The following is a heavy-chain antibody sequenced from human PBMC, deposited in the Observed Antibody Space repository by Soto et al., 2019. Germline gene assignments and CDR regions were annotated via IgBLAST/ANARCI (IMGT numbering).Heavy chain of an antibody. V-gene: IGHV4-59*01. CDR1: GGSISSYY. D-gene: IGHD2-2*02. CDR3: ASGYCSSTSCYIWDNWFDP. J-gene: IGHJ5*02. CDR2: IYYSGRT. Sequence: SETLSLTCTVSGGSISSYYWSWIRQPPGKGLEWIGYIYYSGRTNYNPSLKSRVTISVDTSKNQFSLKLGSVTAADTAVYYCASGYCSSTSCYIWDNWFDPWGQGTLVTVSS.